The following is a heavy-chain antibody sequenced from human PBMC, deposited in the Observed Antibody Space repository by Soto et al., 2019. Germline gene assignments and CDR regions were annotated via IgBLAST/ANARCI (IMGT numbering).Heavy chain of an antibody. V-gene: IGHV1-18*01. D-gene: IGHD3-10*01. CDR3: SRQGGGSFWYFDI. J-gene: IGHJ2*01. CDR2: ISAYNGKT. Sequence: QVQLVQSGGEVKKPGASVKVSCKASGNTFMSYGFSWVRQAPGQGLEWMGWISAYNGKTDYAQKVQDRVIMTRDTVTSTVYMELTSLTSDDTAVYFCSRQGGGSFWYFDIWGRGTLVSVSS. CDR1: GNTFMSYG.